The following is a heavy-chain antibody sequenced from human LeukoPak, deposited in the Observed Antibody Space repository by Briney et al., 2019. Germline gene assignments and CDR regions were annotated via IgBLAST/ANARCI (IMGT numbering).Heavy chain of an antibody. J-gene: IGHJ4*02. CDR1: GFTFSSYW. D-gene: IGHD3-3*01. CDR2: IKQDGSEK. CDR3: ARDPDFGFSYFDY. Sequence: GGSLRLSCATSGFTFSSYWMSWVRQAPGKGLEWVANIKQDGSEKYYVDSVKGRFTISRDNAKNSLYLQMNSLRAEDTAVYYCARDPDFGFSYFDYWGQGTLVTVSS. V-gene: IGHV3-7*01.